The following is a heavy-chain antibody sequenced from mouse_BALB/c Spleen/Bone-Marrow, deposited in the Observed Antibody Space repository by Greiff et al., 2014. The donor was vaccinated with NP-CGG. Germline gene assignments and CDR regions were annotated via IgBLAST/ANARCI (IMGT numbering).Heavy chain of an antibody. Sequence: LVESGASVKLSCKTSGFTFSSSYISWLKQKPGQSLEWIAWIYAGTGSTSYNQKFTGKAQLTVDTSSSTAYMQFSSLTPEDSAIYYCARQFWDPYYAMDYWGQGTSVTVSS. CDR3: ARQFWDPYYAMDY. CDR2: IYAGTGST. V-gene: IGHV1-84*02. CDR1: GFTFSSSY. D-gene: IGHD4-1*01. J-gene: IGHJ4*01.